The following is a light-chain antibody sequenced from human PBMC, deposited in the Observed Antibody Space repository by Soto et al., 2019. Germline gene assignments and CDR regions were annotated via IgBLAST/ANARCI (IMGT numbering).Light chain of an antibody. Sequence: QTVVTQEPSFSVSPGGTVTLTCGLSSGSVSTSYYPSWYQQTPGQAPRTLIYSTNTRSSGVPDRFSGSILGNKAALTITGAQADDESDYFCVLYMCSGIWGFGGGTKLTVL. J-gene: IGLJ3*02. CDR2: STN. CDR1: SGSVSTSYY. CDR3: VLYMCSGIWG. V-gene: IGLV8-61*01.